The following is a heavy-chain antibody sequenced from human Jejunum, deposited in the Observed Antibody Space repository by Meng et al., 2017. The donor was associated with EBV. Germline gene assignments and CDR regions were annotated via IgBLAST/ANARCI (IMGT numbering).Heavy chain of an antibody. CDR3: ARGAYFDY. Sequence: LQLQESGSGLVKPSETLSLTCSFSGGSISSGGYSWHWIRQPPGKGLQLIGYIYYSGSAFYNPSLKNRVTLSVDRSKNQFSLNLSSVTAADTAVYYCARGAYFDYWGQGTLVTVSS. CDR1: GGSISSGGYS. V-gene: IGHV4-30-2*01. J-gene: IGHJ4*02. CDR2: IYYSGSA.